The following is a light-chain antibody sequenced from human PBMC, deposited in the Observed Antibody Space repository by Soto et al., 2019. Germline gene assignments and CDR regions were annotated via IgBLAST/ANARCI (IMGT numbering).Light chain of an antibody. V-gene: IGKV1-33*01. CDR1: QNINNY. Sequence: DNPTTQHPSSRCASTEHRFTITCQASQNINNYLNWYQQKPGRAPKLLIYDASNLEAGVPSRFRGSGSGTDFTFTISRLQTEDFATYYCLHYENLRTFGQGTRLEIK. J-gene: IGKJ5*01. CDR3: LHYENLRT. CDR2: DAS.